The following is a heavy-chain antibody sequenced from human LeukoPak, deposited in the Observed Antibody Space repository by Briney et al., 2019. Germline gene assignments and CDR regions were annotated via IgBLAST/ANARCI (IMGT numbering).Heavy chain of an antibody. Sequence: LGTLSLTCTFSVGSIISSSYYWGWIRRPPGRGLGWLGSIYYSGRPYYNPSLKSQGTISVDTSKNQFSLKLSSVTAADTAVYYCARRHGSGWYRLFDYWGQGTLATVSS. CDR2: IYYSGRP. D-gene: IGHD6-19*01. CDR3: ARRHGSGWYRLFDY. CDR1: VGSIISSSYY. V-gene: IGHV4-39*01. J-gene: IGHJ4*02.